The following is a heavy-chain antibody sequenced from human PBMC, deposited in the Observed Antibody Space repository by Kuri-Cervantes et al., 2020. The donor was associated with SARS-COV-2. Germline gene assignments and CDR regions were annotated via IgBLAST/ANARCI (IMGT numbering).Heavy chain of an antibody. V-gene: IGHV1-2*04. CDR2: INPNSGGT. Sequence: ASVKVSCKASGYTFTGYYMHWVRQAPGQGLEGMGWINPNSGGTNYAQKFQGWFTMTRDTSISTAYMELSSMRSDDTAVYYCARSGKYRSSRHGMDVWGQGTTVTVSS. CDR1: GYTFTGYY. D-gene: IGHD6-6*01. J-gene: IGHJ6*02. CDR3: ARSGKYRSSRHGMDV.